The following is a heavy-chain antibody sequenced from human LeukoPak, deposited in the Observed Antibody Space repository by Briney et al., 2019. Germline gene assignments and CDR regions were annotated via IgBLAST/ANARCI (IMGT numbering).Heavy chain of an antibody. CDR2: ISWNSGSI. V-gene: IGHV3-9*01. J-gene: IGHJ4*02. CDR1: GFTFDDYA. D-gene: IGHD5-18*01. CDR3: AKDVNTAMDVYFDY. Sequence: PGRSLRLSCAASGFTFDDYAMHWVRQAPGKGLEWVSGISWNSGSIGYADSVKGRFTISRGNAKNSLYLQMNSLRAEDTALYYCAKDVNTAMDVYFDYWGQGTLVTVSS.